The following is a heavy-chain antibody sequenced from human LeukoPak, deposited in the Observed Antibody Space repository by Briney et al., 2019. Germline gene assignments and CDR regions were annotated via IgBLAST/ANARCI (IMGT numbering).Heavy chain of an antibody. D-gene: IGHD3-22*01. Sequence: PSETLSLTCAVSGGSISGSSYYWGWVRQPPGEGREGVGRLYYSASTDSTPSLTSRVAISVDTSKPQLSRKLSSVPAAATAVYYCARGIRGSDSSGYYYWGQGTLVTVSS. CDR3: ARGIRGSDSSGYYY. V-gene: IGHV4-39*07. J-gene: IGHJ4*02. CDR1: GGSISGSSYY. CDR2: LYYSAST.